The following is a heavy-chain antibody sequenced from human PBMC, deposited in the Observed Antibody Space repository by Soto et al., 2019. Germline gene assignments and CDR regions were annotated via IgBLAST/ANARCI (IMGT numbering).Heavy chain of an antibody. D-gene: IGHD3-10*01. Sequence: GGSLRLSCAPSGFTFSTYGMHWVRQAPGKGLEWVAVIWYDGSNQYYADSVKGRFTISRDNSKNMLYLQMNSLRAEDTAVYYCARDLGAFNYGSAYFDYWGQGTPVTVAS. CDR1: GFTFSTYG. CDR2: IWYDGSNQ. J-gene: IGHJ4*02. CDR3: ARDLGAFNYGSAYFDY. V-gene: IGHV3-33*01.